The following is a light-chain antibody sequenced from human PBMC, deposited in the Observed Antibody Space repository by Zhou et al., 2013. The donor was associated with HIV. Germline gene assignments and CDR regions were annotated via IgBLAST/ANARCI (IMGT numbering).Light chain of an antibody. J-gene: IGKJ2*01. CDR3: QQTYSTPYT. Sequence: DIQMTQSPSSLSASVGDRVTISCRASQTISNYLTWFQQKPGKAPKLLIFATSRLQSGVPSRFSGGGSGTEFTLTINSLQPEDFATYYCQQTYSTPYTFGQGPSWRSN. CDR2: ATS. CDR1: QTISNY. V-gene: IGKV1-39*01.